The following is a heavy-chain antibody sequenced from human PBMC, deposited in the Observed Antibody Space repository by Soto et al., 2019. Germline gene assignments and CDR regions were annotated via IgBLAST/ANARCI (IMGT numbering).Heavy chain of an antibody. D-gene: IGHD3-10*01. J-gene: IGHJ4*02. CDR3: ARDDSERPATY. Sequence: PSETLSLTWTVCGGSISSYYSNCIRQPPGKGLEWIGYIYYSGSTNYNPSLKSRVTISVDTSKNQFSLKLTSVTAADTAMYYCARDDSERPATYWGQGTLVTVSS. CDR1: GGSISSYY. V-gene: IGHV4-59*01. CDR2: IYYSGST.